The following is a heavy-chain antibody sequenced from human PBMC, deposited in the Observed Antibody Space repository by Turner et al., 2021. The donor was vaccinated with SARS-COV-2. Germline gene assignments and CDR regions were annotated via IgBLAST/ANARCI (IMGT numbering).Heavy chain of an antibody. CDR3: ARDGSGYYDSSGYFDH. J-gene: IGHJ4*02. CDR1: GFTFRSYG. Sequence: VQLGGAGGGGGQPGRALRPSLAASGFTFRSYGMNWVRQAPGKGLEWVAVIWYDGSNKYYADSVKGRFTISRDNSKNTLYLQMNSLRAEDTAVYYCARDGSGYYDSSGYFDHWGQGTLVTVSS. V-gene: IGHV3-33*01. CDR2: IWYDGSNK. D-gene: IGHD3-22*01.